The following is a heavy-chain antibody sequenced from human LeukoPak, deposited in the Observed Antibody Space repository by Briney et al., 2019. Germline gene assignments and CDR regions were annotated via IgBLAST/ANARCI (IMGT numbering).Heavy chain of an antibody. CDR2: ISWNSGSI. CDR1: GFTFSSYS. Sequence: PGGSLRLSCAASGFTFSSYSMNWVRQAPGKGLEWVSGISWNSGSIGYADSVKGRFTISRDNAKNSLYLQMNSLRAEDTALYYCAKVGRCSSTSCPPDYWGQGTLVTVSS. D-gene: IGHD2-2*01. V-gene: IGHV3-9*01. J-gene: IGHJ4*02. CDR3: AKVGRCSSTSCPPDY.